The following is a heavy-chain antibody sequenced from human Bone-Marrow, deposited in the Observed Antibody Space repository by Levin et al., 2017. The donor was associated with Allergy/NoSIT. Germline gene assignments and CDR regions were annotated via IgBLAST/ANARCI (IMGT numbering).Heavy chain of an antibody. V-gene: IGHV3-30*03. Sequence: GGSLRLSCAASGFTFSDYGMHWVRQAPGKGLEWVAVISDDGNTKFYADSVKGRFTVSRDNPKNTLYLQMNSLRAEDTAVYYCARDQGSDNGFFYGPPVYYFANWGQGTLVTVSS. CDR3: ARDQGSDNGFFYGPPVYYFAN. CDR1: GFTFSDYG. J-gene: IGHJ4*02. CDR2: ISDDGNTK. D-gene: IGHD3/OR15-3a*01.